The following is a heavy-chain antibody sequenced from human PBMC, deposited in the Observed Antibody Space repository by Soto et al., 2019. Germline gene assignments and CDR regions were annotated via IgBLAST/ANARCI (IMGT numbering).Heavy chain of an antibody. CDR1: GASIGSGGW. D-gene: IGHD2-8*02. J-gene: IGHJ5*02. CDR2: IFHDGNT. CDR3: ERHEGWTGPDQ. Sequence: SETLSLTCAVSGASIGSGGWWSWVRQPPGKGLEWIAEIFHDGNTNYSPSLKSRVTISVDKSQNQFSLNVYSVTAADTAVYYCERHEGWTGPDQWGQGTRVTVSS. V-gene: IGHV4-4*02.